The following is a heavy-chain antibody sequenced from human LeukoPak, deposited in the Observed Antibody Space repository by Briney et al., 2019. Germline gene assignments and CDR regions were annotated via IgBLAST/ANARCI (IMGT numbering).Heavy chain of an antibody. J-gene: IGHJ4*02. CDR1: GFTFSSYW. CDR3: AGYDFGGSFDY. V-gene: IGHV3-21*01. D-gene: IGHD4-23*01. Sequence: GGSLRLSCAASGFTFSSYWMSWVRQAPGKGLEWVSSISSSSSYIYYADSVKGRFTISRDNAKNSLYLQMNSLRAEDTAVYYCAGYDFGGSFDYWGQGTLVTVSS. CDR2: ISSSSSYI.